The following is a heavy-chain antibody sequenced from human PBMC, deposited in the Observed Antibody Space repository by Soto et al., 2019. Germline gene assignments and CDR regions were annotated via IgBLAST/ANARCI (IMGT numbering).Heavy chain of an antibody. CDR1: AFTFHNYS. Sequence: SLRRSSASSAFTFHNYSMHWVPQAPGKGLEWVAGISWNSGNIDFGDSVKGRFTISRDNAKTSLFLQMNSLRTEDTAVYYCAKDPSDSVTGYKNWFDPWGQGTLVTVSS. J-gene: IGHJ5*02. V-gene: IGHV3-9*01. D-gene: IGHD3-9*01. CDR2: ISWNSGNI. CDR3: AKDPSDSVTGYKNWFDP.